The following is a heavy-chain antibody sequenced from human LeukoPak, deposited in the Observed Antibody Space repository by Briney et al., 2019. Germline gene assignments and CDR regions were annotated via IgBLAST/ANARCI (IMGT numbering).Heavy chain of an antibody. CDR3: AAGWVCSGGSCYYYFDY. CDR1: GFTFTSSA. Sequence: GTSVKVSCKASGFTFTSSAMQWVRQARGQRLEWIGWIVVGSGNTNYAQKSQERVTITRDMSTSTAYMELSSLRSDDTAVYYCAAGWVCSGGSCYYYFDYWGQGTLVTVSS. CDR2: IVVGSGNT. J-gene: IGHJ4*02. D-gene: IGHD2-15*01. V-gene: IGHV1-58*02.